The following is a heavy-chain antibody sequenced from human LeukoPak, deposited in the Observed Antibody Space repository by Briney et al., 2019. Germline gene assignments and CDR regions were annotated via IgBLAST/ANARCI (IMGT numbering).Heavy chain of an antibody. CDR2: IIPIFGTA. D-gene: IGHD1-1*01. CDR3: ARGGTTGTTADY. Sequence: ASVKVSCKASGGTFSSYAINWVRQAPGQGLEWMGGIIPIFGTANYAQKFQGRVTITTDESTSTAYMELSSLRSEDAAVYYCARGGTTGTTADYWGQGTLVTVSS. CDR1: GGTFSSYA. J-gene: IGHJ4*02. V-gene: IGHV1-69*05.